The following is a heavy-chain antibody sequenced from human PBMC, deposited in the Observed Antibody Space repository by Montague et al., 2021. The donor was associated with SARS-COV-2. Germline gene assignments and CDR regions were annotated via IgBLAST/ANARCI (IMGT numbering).Heavy chain of an antibody. CDR1: GFSLTTFGVG. Sequence: PALVKPTQTLTLTCTFSGFSLTTFGVGLGWIRQPPGKAPEWLTPVFWDDDEHYSPPLRNRLTVTKAASEPRVVLRMTNMHPVDTATYSCVYWKMGDGKHNFEFWGQGTLVTVSS. D-gene: IGHD1-1*01. CDR3: VYWKMGDGKHNFEF. CDR2: VFWDDDE. V-gene: IGHV2-5*02. J-gene: IGHJ4*02.